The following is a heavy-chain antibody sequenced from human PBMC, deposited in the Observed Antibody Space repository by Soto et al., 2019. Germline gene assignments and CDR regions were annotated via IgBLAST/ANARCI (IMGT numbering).Heavy chain of an antibody. D-gene: IGHD1-26*01. CDR1: GFTFSSYG. CDR3: ANGLEIRWPHLGNY. J-gene: IGHJ4*02. Sequence: GGSLRLSCAASGFTFSSYGMHWVRQAPGKGLEWVAVISYDGSNKYYADSVKGRFTISRDNSKNTLYLQMNSLRAEDTAVYYCANGLEIRWPHLGNYWGQGTLVTVSS. CDR2: ISYDGSNK. V-gene: IGHV3-30*18.